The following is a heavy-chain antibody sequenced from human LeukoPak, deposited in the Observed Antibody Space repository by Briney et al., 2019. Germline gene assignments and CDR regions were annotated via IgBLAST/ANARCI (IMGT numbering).Heavy chain of an antibody. CDR3: ARDVHGDYGSGWFDP. CDR2: IMPLFGTA. D-gene: IGHD4-17*01. V-gene: IGHV1-69*05. CDR1: GGTFNNSA. Sequence: SSVKVSCKTSGGTFNNSAISWVRQAPGQGLEWLGGIMPLFGTAGYAQKFQGRVTIAKDESTRTVYLELTSLTSDDTAVYYCARDVHGDYGSGWFDPWGQGTLVSVSS. J-gene: IGHJ5*02.